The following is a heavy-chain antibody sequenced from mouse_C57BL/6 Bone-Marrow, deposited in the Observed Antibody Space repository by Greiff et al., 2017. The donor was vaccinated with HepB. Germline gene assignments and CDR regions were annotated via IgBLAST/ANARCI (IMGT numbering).Heavy chain of an antibody. CDR1: GYTFTDYN. CDR2: INPNNGGT. J-gene: IGHJ1*03. V-gene: IGHV1-18*01. Sequence: EVQLQQSGPELVKPGASVKIPCKASGYTFTDYNMDWVKQSHGKSLEWIGDINPNNGGTIYNQKFKGKATLTVDKSSSTAYMELRSLTSEDTAVYYCAKDYYGSSRHWYFDVWGTGTTVTVSS. CDR3: AKDYYGSSRHWYFDV. D-gene: IGHD1-1*01.